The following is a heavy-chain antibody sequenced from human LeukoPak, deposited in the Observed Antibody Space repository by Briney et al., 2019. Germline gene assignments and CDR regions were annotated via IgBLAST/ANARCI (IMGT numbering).Heavy chain of an antibody. Sequence: PGGSLRLSCAASGFTLSSYWMSWVRQVPGKGLEWVANINRDGSAKYYVDSVKGRFTISRDNAKNSLYLQMNSLRAEDTAVYYCARDAPGLGIDYWGQGTLVTVSS. D-gene: IGHD7-27*01. J-gene: IGHJ4*02. CDR3: ARDAPGLGIDY. CDR1: GFTLSSYW. CDR2: INRDGSAK. V-gene: IGHV3-7*01.